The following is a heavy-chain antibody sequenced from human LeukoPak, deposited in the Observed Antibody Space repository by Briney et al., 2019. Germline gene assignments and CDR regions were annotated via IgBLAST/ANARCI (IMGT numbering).Heavy chain of an antibody. Sequence: GGSLRLSCGASGFTLSSYWMTWVRQAPGKGLEWVANIKEDGSKKYYVESVRGRFTISRDNAENSLYLQMNSLRAEDTAVYYCARAAEAPGYCYYMDFWGKGTTVTVSS. J-gene: IGHJ6*03. CDR3: ARAAEAPGYCYYMDF. CDR1: GFTLSSYW. V-gene: IGHV3-7*03. CDR2: IKEDGSKK.